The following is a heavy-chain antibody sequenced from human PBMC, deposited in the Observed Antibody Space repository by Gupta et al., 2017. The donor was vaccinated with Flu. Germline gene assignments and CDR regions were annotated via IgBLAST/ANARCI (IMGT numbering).Heavy chain of an antibody. CDR1: GYTFNGYY. CDR3: ARGGSTSAYDLWLDP. V-gene: IGHV1-2*02. CDR2: IDPSSGGT. J-gene: IGHJ5*02. Sequence: QVHLEQSGAEVKKPGASVKVSCKASGYTFNGYYLHWVRQAPGQGLEWMGWIDPSSGGTNDAQKFQDRVTLTRDMSTNTAYMELNSLRSDDTAVYYCARGGSTSAYDLWLDPWGQGTLVTVSS. D-gene: IGHD5-12*01.